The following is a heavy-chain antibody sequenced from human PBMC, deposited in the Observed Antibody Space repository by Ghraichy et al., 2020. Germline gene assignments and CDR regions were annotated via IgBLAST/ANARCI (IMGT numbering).Heavy chain of an antibody. D-gene: IGHD6-19*01. CDR3: ARDDQKWLVDF. CDR2: IGTTGTNT. Sequence: GESLNTSCAASGFSFSRYTMHWVRQAPGKGLEYVSAIGTTGTNTYYGDSVKGRFIISRDNSKNTLYLQMGSLRGEDTAVYYCARDDQKWLVDFWGQGTLVTVSP. V-gene: IGHV3-64*02. J-gene: IGHJ4*02. CDR1: GFSFSRYT.